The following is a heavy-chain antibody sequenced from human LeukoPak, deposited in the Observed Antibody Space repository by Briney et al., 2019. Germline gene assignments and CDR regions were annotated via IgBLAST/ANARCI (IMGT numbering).Heavy chain of an antibody. V-gene: IGHV4-30-2*01. D-gene: IGHD4-23*01. Sequence: SETLSLTCAVSGGSISSGGYSWRWIRQPPGKDLEWIGYIYHSGSTYYNPSLKSRVTISVDRSKNQFSLKLSSVTAADTAVYYCARTHDYGGNFVFDYWGQGTLVTVSS. J-gene: IGHJ4*02. CDR3: ARTHDYGGNFVFDY. CDR1: GGSISSGGYS. CDR2: IYHSGST.